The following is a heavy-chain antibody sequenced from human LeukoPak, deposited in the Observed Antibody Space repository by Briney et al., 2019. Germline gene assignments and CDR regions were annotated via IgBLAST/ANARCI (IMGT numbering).Heavy chain of an antibody. CDR3: ARHVAVAGTADWFDP. CDR2: IYYSGST. CDR1: GGSISSSSYY. J-gene: IGHJ5*02. V-gene: IGHV4-39*07. D-gene: IGHD6-19*01. Sequence: PSETLSLTCTVSGGSISSSSYYWGWIRQPPGKGLEWIGSIYYSGSTYYNPSLKSRVTISVDTSKNQFSLKLSSVTAADTAVYYCARHVAVAGTADWFDPWGQGTLVTVSS.